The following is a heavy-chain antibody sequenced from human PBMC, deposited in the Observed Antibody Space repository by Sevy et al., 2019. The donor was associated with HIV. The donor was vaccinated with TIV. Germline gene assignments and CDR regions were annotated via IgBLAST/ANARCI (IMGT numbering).Heavy chain of an antibody. V-gene: IGHV3-30*18. CDR3: ANAYSGSYSHSYLYALDV. CDR1: GFSFSYYG. CDR2: ISHDGINE. Sequence: GGSLRLSCIGSGFSFSYYGIRWVRQSPGKGLDWVALISHDGINEYYADSVKGRFTISRDNSKNTVYLEMNSLRNEDTAIYFCANAYSGSYSHSYLYALDVWGQWTTVTVSS. D-gene: IGHD1-26*01. J-gene: IGHJ6*02.